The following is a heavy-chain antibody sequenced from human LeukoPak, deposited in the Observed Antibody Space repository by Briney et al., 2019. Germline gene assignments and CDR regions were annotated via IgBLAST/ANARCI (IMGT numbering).Heavy chain of an antibody. CDR2: LYHSGTP. CDR1: GGSISSYY. J-gene: IGHJ4*02. D-gene: IGHD6-13*01. V-gene: IGHV4-59*08. CDR3: ARRRGWKQQLVYFDY. Sequence: SETLSLTGTVSGGSISSYYWSWIRQSPGKGLEWIGYLYHSGTPRYNPSLKSRVTISADTSKNQFFLNLNSTTAADTAVYYCARRRGWKQQLVYFDYWGQGTLATVSS.